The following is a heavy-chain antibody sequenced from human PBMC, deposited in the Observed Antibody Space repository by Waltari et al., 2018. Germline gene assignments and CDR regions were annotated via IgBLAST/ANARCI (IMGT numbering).Heavy chain of an antibody. D-gene: IGHD5-12*01. V-gene: IGHV4-39*01. CDR2: IYYSGST. CDR3: ARNGESGYRDY. Sequence: QLQLQESGPGLVKPSETLSLTCTVSGGSISSSSYYWGWIRQPPGKGLEWIGSIYYSGSTYYHPSLKSRVTISVDTSKNQFSLKLSSVTAADTAVYYCARNGESGYRDYWGQGTLVTVSS. J-gene: IGHJ4*02. CDR1: GGSISSSSYY.